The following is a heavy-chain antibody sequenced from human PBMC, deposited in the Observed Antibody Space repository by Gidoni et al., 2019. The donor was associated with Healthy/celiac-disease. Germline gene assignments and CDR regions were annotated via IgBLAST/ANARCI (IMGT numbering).Heavy chain of an antibody. CDR3: ARSALIVVVPAAMRWFDP. CDR2: INHSGST. D-gene: IGHD2-2*01. J-gene: IGHJ5*02. CDR1: GGSFSGYY. V-gene: IGHV4-34*01. Sequence: QVQLQQWGAGLLKTSETLSLTCAVYGGSFSGYYWSWIRQPPGKGLEWIGEINHSGSTNYNPSLKSRVTISVDTSKNQFSLKLSSVTAADTAVYYCARSALIVVVPAAMRWFDPWGQGTLVTVSS.